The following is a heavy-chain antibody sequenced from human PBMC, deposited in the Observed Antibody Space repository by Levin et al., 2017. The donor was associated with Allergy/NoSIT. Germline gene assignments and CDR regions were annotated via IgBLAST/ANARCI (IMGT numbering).Heavy chain of an antibody. CDR2: IRSKANSYAT. Sequence: LSLTCAASGFTFSGSAMHWVRQASGKGLEWVGRIRSKANSYATAYAASVKGRFTISRDDSKNTAYLQMNSLKTEDTAVYYCTSLSGSYPTDYWGQGTLVTVSS. V-gene: IGHV3-73*01. J-gene: IGHJ4*02. CDR3: TSLSGSYPTDY. CDR1: GFTFSGSA. D-gene: IGHD1-26*01.